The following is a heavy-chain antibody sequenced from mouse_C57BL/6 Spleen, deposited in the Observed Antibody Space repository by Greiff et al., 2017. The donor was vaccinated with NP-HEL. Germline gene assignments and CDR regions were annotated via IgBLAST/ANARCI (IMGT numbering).Heavy chain of an antibody. CDR1: GYTFTDYY. CDR2: INPNNGGT. CDR3: ARAVLRGTWFAY. Sequence: VQLQQSGPELVKPGASVKISCKASGYTFTDYYMNWVKQSHGKSLEWIGDINPNNGGTSYNQKFKGKATLTVDKSSSTAYMELRSLTSEDSAVYYCARAVLRGTWFAYWGQGTLVTVSA. D-gene: IGHD1-1*01. V-gene: IGHV1-26*01. J-gene: IGHJ3*01.